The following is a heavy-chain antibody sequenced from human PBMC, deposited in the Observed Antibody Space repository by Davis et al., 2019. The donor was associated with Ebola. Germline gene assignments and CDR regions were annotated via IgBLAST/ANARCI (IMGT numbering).Heavy chain of an antibody. CDR2: ISSNGGST. J-gene: IGHJ6*02. D-gene: IGHD4/OR15-4a*01. CDR1: GFTFSSYA. V-gene: IGHV3-64D*08. CDR3: VKTMAMALKYYYYGMDV. Sequence: GGSLRLSCSASGFTFSSYAMHWVRQAPGKGLEYVSAISSNGGSTHYADSVKGRFTISRDNSKNTLYLQMSSLRAEDTAVYYCVKTMAMALKYYYYGMDVWGQGTTVTVSS.